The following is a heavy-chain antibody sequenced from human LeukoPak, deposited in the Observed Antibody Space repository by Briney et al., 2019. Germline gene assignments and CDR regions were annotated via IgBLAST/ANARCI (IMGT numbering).Heavy chain of an antibody. J-gene: IGHJ5*02. D-gene: IGHD6-19*01. Sequence: ASVKVSCKASGYTFTSYDIQWVRQATGQGLEWMGWMNPNSGNTGYAQKFQGRVTMTRNTSIRTAYMELSSLRSEDTAVYYCARDSSGWYHWFDPWGQGTLVTVSS. V-gene: IGHV1-8*01. CDR2: MNPNSGNT. CDR1: GYTFTSYD. CDR3: ARDSSGWYHWFDP.